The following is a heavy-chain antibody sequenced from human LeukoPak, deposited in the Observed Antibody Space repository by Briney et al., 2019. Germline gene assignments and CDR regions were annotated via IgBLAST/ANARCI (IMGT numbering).Heavy chain of an antibody. V-gene: IGHV3-23*01. D-gene: IGHD2-15*01. CDR3: AKQLGYCSDGSCYFPY. CDR1: GFTFTSYA. CDR2: ISNNGGYT. Sequence: GGSLRLSCAASGFTFTSYAMNWVRQAPGKGLEWVSAISNNGGYTYYADSVQGRFTISRDNSKSTLCLQMNSLRAEDTAVYYCAKQLGYCSDGSCYFPYWGQGTLVTVSS. J-gene: IGHJ4*02.